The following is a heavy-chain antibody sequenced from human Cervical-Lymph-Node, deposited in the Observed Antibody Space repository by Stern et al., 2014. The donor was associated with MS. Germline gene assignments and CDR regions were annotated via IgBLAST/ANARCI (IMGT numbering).Heavy chain of an antibody. CDR1: GIDVTDYY. V-gene: IGHV3-11*01. Sequence: VQLVQSGGGVVTPGGSLRLSCAVSGIDVTDYYMAWVRQAPGQGLEWISYISYSGKNKKYADAVKGRFTISRDNANNSVYLQMDSLRSEDTALYYCARDFNWGNSGSYDAWGQGTLVTVSS. CDR3: ARDFNWGNSGSYDA. J-gene: IGHJ5*02. CDR2: ISYSGKNK. D-gene: IGHD6-19*01.